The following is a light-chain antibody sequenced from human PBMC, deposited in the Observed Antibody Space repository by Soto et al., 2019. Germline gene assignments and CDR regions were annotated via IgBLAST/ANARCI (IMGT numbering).Light chain of an antibody. J-gene: IGLJ1*01. CDR1: KNDIGVYDF. CDR3: KSYAGSNTYV. Sequence: QSALTQPPSASGSPGQSVTISCTGTKNDIGVYDFVSWYQHHPGKAPRLIIYEVVQRPSGVPDRFSGSKSGNTASLTVSGLQAADEADYFCKSYAGSNTYVFGSGTKGTVL. CDR2: EVV. V-gene: IGLV2-8*01.